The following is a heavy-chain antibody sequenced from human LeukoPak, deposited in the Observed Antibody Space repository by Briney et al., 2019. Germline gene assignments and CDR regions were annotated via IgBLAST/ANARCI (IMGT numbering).Heavy chain of an antibody. CDR3: ARDGTQADGYNL. D-gene: IGHD5-24*01. Sequence: ASVKVSCKASGYTFTSYYMHWVRQAPGQGLEWMGIINPSGGSTSYAQKFQGRVTMTRDTSTSTVYMELSSLRPEDTAVYYCARDGTQADGYNLWGQGTLVTVSS. J-gene: IGHJ4*02. CDR2: INPSGGST. V-gene: IGHV1-46*01. CDR1: GYTFTSYY.